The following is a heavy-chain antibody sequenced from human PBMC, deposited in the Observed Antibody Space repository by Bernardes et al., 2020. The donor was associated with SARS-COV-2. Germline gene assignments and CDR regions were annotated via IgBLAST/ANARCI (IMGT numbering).Heavy chain of an antibody. D-gene: IGHD2-8*02. Sequence: GRSLRLFCSASGFSFKNYGMHCVRQAPGKFLEWVAVILYDVSTKYYTDSVKGRFTISRDNSKNMLYLQMNGLREEDTAIYYCARRFCTASGCSANFYGLGVWGLGTTVIVSS. V-gene: IGHV3-30*19. CDR1: GFSFKNYG. CDR2: ILYDVSTK. J-gene: IGHJ6*02. CDR3: ARRFCTASGCSANFYGLGV.